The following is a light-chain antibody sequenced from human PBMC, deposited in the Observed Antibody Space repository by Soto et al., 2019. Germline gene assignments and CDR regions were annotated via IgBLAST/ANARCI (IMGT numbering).Light chain of an antibody. V-gene: IGLV2-14*01. J-gene: IGLJ1*01. CDR2: EVS. Sequence: QSVLTQPASVSGSPGQSITISCTGTSSDVGGYNYVSWYQQHPGKAPKLMIYEVSNRPSGVSNRFSGSKSGNTASLTISGLQAEDEADYYCSSYTSRSTPCVFGTGPKVTVL. CDR3: SSYTSRSTPCV. CDR1: SSDVGGYNY.